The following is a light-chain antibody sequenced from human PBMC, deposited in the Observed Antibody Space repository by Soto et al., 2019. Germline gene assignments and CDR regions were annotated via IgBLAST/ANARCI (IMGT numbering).Light chain of an antibody. CDR3: SSYTISTALV. CDR1: SSDVGGYNY. J-gene: IGLJ2*01. Sequence: QSALTQPASVSGSPGQSITISCTGTSSDVGGYNYVSWYQQHPGKAPKLIIFEVSIRPSGVSYRFSGSKSGNTASLTISGLQAEDEADYYCSSYTISTALVFGTGTKLTVL. CDR2: EVS. V-gene: IGLV2-14*01.